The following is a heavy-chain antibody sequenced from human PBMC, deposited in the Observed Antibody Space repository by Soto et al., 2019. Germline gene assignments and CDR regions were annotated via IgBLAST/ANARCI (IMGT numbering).Heavy chain of an antibody. CDR1: GYTFTDYY. V-gene: IGHV1-2*02. CDR3: ARSLKRADAFDI. J-gene: IGHJ3*02. CDR2: INPNSGAT. Sequence: ASVKVSCKASGYTFTDYYMHWVRQAPGQGLEWMGWINPNSGATNYAQKFQGRITMTRDTSITTAYMEMSRLRSDDTADTAIYYCARSLKRADAFDIWGKGTMVT.